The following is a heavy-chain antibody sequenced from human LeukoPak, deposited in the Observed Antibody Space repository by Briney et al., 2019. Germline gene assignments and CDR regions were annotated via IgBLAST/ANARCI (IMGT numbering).Heavy chain of an antibody. CDR1: GGTFSSYA. CDR3: AREYYSAYYFDY. CDR2: IIPILGIA. J-gene: IGHJ4*02. D-gene: IGHD2/OR15-2a*01. Sequence: GASVKVSCKASGGTFSSYAISWVRQAPGQGLEWMGRIIPILGIANYAQKLQGRVTMTTDTSTSTAYMELRSLRSDDTAVYYCAREYYSAYYFDYWGQGTLVTVSS. V-gene: IGHV1-69*04.